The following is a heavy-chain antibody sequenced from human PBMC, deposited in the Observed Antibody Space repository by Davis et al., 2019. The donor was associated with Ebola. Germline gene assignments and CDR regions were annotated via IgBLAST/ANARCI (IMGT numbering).Heavy chain of an antibody. CDR3: ARDDLSPDGCMDV. Sequence: GGSLRLSCAASGFTFSSYGMHWVRQAPGKGLEWVAFIRYDGSNKYYADSVKGRFTISRDNAKNTLYLQMNNLRAEDTAVYYCARDDLSPDGCMDVWGKGTTVTVSS. J-gene: IGHJ6*03. D-gene: IGHD5-24*01. CDR1: GFTFSSYG. V-gene: IGHV3-30*02. CDR2: IRYDGSNK.